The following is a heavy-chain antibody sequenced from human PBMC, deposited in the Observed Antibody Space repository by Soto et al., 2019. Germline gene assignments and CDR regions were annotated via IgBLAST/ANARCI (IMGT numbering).Heavy chain of an antibody. D-gene: IGHD3-3*01. CDR1: GYTFTSYG. CDR2: ISAYNGNT. J-gene: IGHJ6*02. CDR3: AMSPFGVENYYYYGMDV. Sequence: ASVKVSCKASGYTFTSYGISWVRQAPGQGLEWMGWISAYNGNTNYAQKLQGRVTMTTDTSTSTAYMELRSLRSDDTAVYYCAMSPFGVENYYYYGMDVWGQRTTVTVSS. V-gene: IGHV1-18*01.